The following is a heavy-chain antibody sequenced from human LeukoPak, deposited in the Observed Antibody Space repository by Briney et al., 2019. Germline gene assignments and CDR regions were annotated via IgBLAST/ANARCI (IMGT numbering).Heavy chain of an antibody. J-gene: IGHJ4*02. D-gene: IGHD3-22*01. Sequence: GGSLRLSCAASGFTFDDYGMSWVRQAAGKGLEWVAVTWYDGNNKYYADSVKGRFTISRDNPKKTLYLQMSSLRAEDTAVYYCARDRRYYSDSTGYLDYWGQGTLVTVSS. CDR3: ARDRRYYSDSTGYLDY. V-gene: IGHV3-33*08. CDR2: TWYDGNNK. CDR1: GFTFDDYG.